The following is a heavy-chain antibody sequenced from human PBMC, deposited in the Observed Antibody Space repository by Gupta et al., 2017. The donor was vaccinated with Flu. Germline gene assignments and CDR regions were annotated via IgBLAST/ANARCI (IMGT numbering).Heavy chain of an antibody. CDR1: RFTVSSNY. CDR2: IYSGGST. CDR3: ARQNGIGRDLDV. Sequence: EVLLVESGGGSVHPGGSPRPPCAASRFTVSSNYMSWVRQAPGKGLEWVSVIYSGGSTYYADSVKGRFTISRDNSKNTLYLQMNSLRAEDTAVYYCARQNGIGRDLDVWGQGTTVTVSS. J-gene: IGHJ6*02. V-gene: IGHV3-66*02. D-gene: IGHD2-21*01.